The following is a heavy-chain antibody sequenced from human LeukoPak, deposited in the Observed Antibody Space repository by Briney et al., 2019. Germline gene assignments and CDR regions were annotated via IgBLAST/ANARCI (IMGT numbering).Heavy chain of an antibody. Sequence: SETLSLTCTVSAGSISSYNWSWIRQPAGKGLEWIGRIFSSGSTDYNPSLKSRVTMSVDTSKNQFSLKLSSVTAADTAVYYCARVSSTSCLDYWGQGTLVTVSS. J-gene: IGHJ4*02. CDR2: IFSSGST. CDR3: ARVSSTSCLDY. CDR1: AGSISSYN. D-gene: IGHD2-2*01. V-gene: IGHV4-4*07.